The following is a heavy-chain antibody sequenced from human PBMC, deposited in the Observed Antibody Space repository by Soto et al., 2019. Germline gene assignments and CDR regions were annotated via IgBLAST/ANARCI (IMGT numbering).Heavy chain of an antibody. CDR1: GFTFSSYG. J-gene: IGHJ5*02. Sequence: GGSLRLSCAASGFTFSSYGMHWVRQAPGKGLEWVAVIWYDGSNKYYADSVKGRFTISRDNSKNTLYLQMNSLRAEDTAVYYCARDPVSHHHNMGPNWFDPWGQGTLVTVSS. CDR2: IWYDGSNK. CDR3: ARDPVSHHHNMGPNWFDP. V-gene: IGHV3-33*01. D-gene: IGHD3-10*01.